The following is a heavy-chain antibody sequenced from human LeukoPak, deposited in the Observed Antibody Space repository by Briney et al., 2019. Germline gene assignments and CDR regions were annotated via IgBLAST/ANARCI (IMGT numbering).Heavy chain of an antibody. CDR3: ARARTEVITYFVF. V-gene: IGHV4-59*01. CDR1: DGYISSYY. CDR2: TYYSGST. J-gene: IGHJ4*02. Sequence: PSETLSLTCSFSDGYISSYYWSWIRQPPGKGLEWIGYTYYSGSTNYNPSLKSRVTISLDTSKNQFPLKLRSVTAADTAVYYFARARTEVITYFVFWGQGPLVTVSS. D-gene: IGHD3-16*02.